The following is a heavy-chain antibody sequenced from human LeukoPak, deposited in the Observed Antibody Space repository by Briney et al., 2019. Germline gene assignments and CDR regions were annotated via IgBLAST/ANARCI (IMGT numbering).Heavy chain of an antibody. CDR3: ARGGELYCTDGICQFNWFDP. CDR2: ISAYNGNT. V-gene: IGHV1-18*01. D-gene: IGHD2-8*01. CDR1: GYTFTSYG. J-gene: IGHJ5*02. Sequence: GASVKVSCKASGYTFTSYGISWVRQAPGQGLEWMGWISAYNGNTNYAQKLQGRVTMTTDTSSSTVYMELRSLRSDDTAVYYCARGGELYCTDGICQFNWFDPWGQGTLVTVSS.